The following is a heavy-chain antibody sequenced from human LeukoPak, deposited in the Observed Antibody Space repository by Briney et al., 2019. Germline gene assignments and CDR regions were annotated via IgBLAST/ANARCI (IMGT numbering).Heavy chain of an antibody. D-gene: IGHD6-13*01. J-gene: IGHJ4*02. CDR2: FFSGGST. CDR3: ARDKSGDTIAAADTYFDY. V-gene: IGHV3-66*01. CDR1: GFTFSSYA. Sequence: GGSLRLSCAASGFTFSSYAMSWVRQAPGKGLEWVSVFFSGGSTHYADSVRGRFIISRDDSKNTVFLQMNSLRTEDTAVYYCARDKSGDTIAAADTYFDYWGQGTLATVSS.